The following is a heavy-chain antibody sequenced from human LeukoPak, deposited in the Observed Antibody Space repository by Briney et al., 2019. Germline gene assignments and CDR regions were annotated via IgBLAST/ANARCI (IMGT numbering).Heavy chain of an antibody. D-gene: IGHD1-14*01. V-gene: IGHV5-51*01. CDR2: IYPGDSDT. CDR1: GYNFPIYW. Sequence: GESLKISCQGSGYNFPIYWIGWVRQMPGKGLEWMGIIYPGDSDTRYSPSFQGQVTISADKSISTAYLQWSSLKASDTAMYYCARRSVTGVSFDPWGQGTLVTVSS. J-gene: IGHJ5*02. CDR3: ARRSVTGVSFDP.